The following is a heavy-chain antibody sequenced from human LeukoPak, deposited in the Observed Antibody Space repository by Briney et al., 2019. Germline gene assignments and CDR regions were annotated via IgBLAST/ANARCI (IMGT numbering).Heavy chain of an antibody. D-gene: IGHD3-22*01. J-gene: IGHJ3*02. V-gene: IGHV4-39*07. CDR2: IYHTRNT. CDR1: GGSISNSSYY. CDR3: ARVDYDSSGYYTPDAFDI. Sequence: PSETLSLTCTVSGGSISNSSYYWGWIRQPPGKGLEWIASIYHTRNTYYNPSLKSRVTISPDTSKNQFSLKLSSVTAADTAVYYCARVDYDSSGYYTPDAFDIWGQGTMVTVSS.